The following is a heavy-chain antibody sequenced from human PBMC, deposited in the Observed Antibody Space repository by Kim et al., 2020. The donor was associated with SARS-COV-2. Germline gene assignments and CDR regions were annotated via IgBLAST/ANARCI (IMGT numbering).Heavy chain of an antibody. CDR3: ARGFDS. CDR2: IYYTGSA. Sequence: IYYTGSANYNPSLKSRVTISVAASKNQFSLCVRSVTAADPAVYYCARGFDSWGQGTLVTVSS. J-gene: IGHJ4*02. V-gene: IGHV4-59*09.